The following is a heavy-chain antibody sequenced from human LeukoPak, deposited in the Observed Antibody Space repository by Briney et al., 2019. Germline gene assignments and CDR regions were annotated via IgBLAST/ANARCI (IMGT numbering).Heavy chain of an antibody. V-gene: IGHV3-48*01. D-gene: IGHD3-22*01. CDR3: ARAIGAAMIVGVGFDY. CDR1: GFTFSSYG. CDR2: ISSSSSAI. Sequence: PGGSLRLSCAASGFTFSSYGMHWVRQAPGKGLEWVSYISSSSSAIYYADSVKGRFTISRDNSKNTLYLQMNSLRAEDTAVYYCARAIGAAMIVGVGFDYWGQGTLVTVSS. J-gene: IGHJ4*02.